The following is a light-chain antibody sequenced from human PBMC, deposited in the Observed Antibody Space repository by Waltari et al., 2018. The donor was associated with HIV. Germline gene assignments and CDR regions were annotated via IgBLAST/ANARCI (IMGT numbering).Light chain of an antibody. CDR3: AVWDDTLRGV. CDR1: SSNIGTNY. J-gene: IGLJ2*01. Sequence: QSVLTQPPSASGTPGQRVTISCSGRSSNIGTNYVYWYQQLPGTAPKVGIYRNKQRPSGVPDRFSGSKSGTSASLAINGLRSEDEANYYGAVWDDTLRGVFGGGTKLTVL. CDR2: RNK. V-gene: IGLV1-47*01.